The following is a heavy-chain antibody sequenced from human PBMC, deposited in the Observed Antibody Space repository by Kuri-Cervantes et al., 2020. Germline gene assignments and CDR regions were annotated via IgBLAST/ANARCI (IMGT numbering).Heavy chain of an antibody. CDR1: RYTFSSYA. D-gene: IGHD4-17*01. V-gene: IGHV3-23*01. J-gene: IGHJ4*02. CDR3: ARDRGGNGDYQDY. CDR2: ISGSGTTK. Sequence: GESLKISCAASRYTFSSYAMNWVRQAPGKGLEWVSIISGSGTTKYCADSVKGRFTISRDNSKNTLYLQMDSLRTEDTAVYYCARDRGGNGDYQDYWGQGTLVTVSS.